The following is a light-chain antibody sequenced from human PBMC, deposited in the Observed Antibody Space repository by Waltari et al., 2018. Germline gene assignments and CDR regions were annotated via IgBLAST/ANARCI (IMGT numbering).Light chain of an antibody. CDR3: QQYGSSPTT. V-gene: IGKV3-20*01. J-gene: IGKJ5*01. CDR1: PRVSGRY. CDR2: GTF. Sequence: EIVLTQHPGTLSLSPGDRAALSCRASPRVSGRYLAWYQHKPGQAPRLLIYGTFTRATGIPDRFSATVSATAFTLTISRLEPEDFAVYYCQQYGSSPTTFGQGTRLEIK.